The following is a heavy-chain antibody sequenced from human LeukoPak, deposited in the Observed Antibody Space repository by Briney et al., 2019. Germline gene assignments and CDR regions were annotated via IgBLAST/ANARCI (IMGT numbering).Heavy chain of an antibody. CDR3: AKTPLGYSKSWYQS. Sequence: RSGGSLRLSCAASGFTFDDYPMHWVRQAPGKGLEWVSGISWNSGSIGYADSVKGRFTISRDNAKNSLYLQMNSLRAEDTAFYYCAKTPLGYSKSWYQSWGQGTLVTVSS. CDR1: GFTFDDYP. V-gene: IGHV3-9*01. CDR2: ISWNSGSI. J-gene: IGHJ4*02. D-gene: IGHD6-13*01.